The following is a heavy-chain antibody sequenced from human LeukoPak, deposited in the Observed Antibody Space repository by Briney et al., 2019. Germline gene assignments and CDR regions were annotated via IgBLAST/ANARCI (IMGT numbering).Heavy chain of an antibody. CDR1: GYTLTELS. J-gene: IGHJ5*02. Sequence: ASVEVSCKVSGYTLTELSMHWVRQAPGKGLEWMGGFDPEDGETIYAQKFQGRVTMTEDTSTDTAYMELSSLRSEDTAVYYCATNGRWRLLQHNWFDPWGQGTLVTVSS. D-gene: IGHD3-22*01. V-gene: IGHV1-24*01. CDR2: FDPEDGET. CDR3: ATNGRWRLLQHNWFDP.